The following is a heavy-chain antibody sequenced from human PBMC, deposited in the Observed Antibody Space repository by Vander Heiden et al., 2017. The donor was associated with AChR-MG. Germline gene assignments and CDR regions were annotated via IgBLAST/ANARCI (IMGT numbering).Heavy chain of an antibody. D-gene: IGHD3-10*01. Sequence: EVQLVESGGALVQPGGSLRLSCAASGFIFSTYEMKWVRQAPGKGLEWVSYISSGESVIYYADSVKGRITISRDNAKKSLYLQMNSLRAEDTAVYYCARGGGPFQGVRFYLDYWGQGTLVTVSS. J-gene: IGHJ4*02. CDR3: ARGGGPFQGVRFYLDY. CDR2: ISSGESVI. CDR1: GFIFSTYE. V-gene: IGHV3-48*03.